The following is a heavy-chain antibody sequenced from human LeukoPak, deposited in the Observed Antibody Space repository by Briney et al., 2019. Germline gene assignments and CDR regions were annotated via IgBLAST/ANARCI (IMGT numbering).Heavy chain of an antibody. CDR1: GYTFTSYG. D-gene: IGHD4-17*01. J-gene: IGHJ6*02. CDR2: ISAYNGNT. CDR3: ARGEVDDYGYYYYGMDV. Sequence: ASVKVSCKASGYTFTSYGISWVRQAPGQGLEWMGWISAYNGNTNYAQKLQGRVTMTTDTSTSTAYMELRSLRSDDTAVYYCARGEVDDYGYYYYGMDVWGQGTTVTASS. V-gene: IGHV1-18*01.